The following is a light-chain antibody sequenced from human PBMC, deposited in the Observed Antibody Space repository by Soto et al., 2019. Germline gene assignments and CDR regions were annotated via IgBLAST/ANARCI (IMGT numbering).Light chain of an antibody. J-gene: IGLJ1*01. CDR3: SAYAGSSNV. CDR1: SSDVGGYNY. Sequence: QSVPTQPPSASGAPGQPVAISCTGTSSDVGGYNYVSWYQQHPGKAPKVMIYEVNTRPSGVADRFSVSKSGNTASLTVSGLQAEDVADYYCSAYAGSSNVFGTGTKVTVL. V-gene: IGLV2-8*01. CDR2: EVN.